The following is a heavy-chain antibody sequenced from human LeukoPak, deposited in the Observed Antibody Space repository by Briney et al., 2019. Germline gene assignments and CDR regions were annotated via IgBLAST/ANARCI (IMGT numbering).Heavy chain of an antibody. CDR1: GFTFSSYG. D-gene: IGHD2-15*01. CDR2: IWYDGSNK. V-gene: IGHV3-33*01. J-gene: IGHJ6*02. CDR3: ARDLQGYCSGGSCFYYYYGMDV. Sequence: PGRSLRLSCAASGFTFSSYGMHWVRQAPGKGLEWVAVIWYDGSNKYYADSVKGRLTISRDNSKNTLYLQMNSLRAEDTAVYYCARDLQGYCSGGSCFYYYYGMDVWGQGTTVTVSS.